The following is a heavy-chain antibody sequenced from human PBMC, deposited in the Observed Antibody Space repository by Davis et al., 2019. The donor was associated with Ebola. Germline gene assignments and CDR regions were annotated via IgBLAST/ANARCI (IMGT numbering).Heavy chain of an antibody. CDR3: ARNYDY. Sequence: PGGSLRLSCAASGFTFSTYNMNWVRQAPGKGLEWVSSISSSSSSIYYADPVKGRFTISRGNAKNSLYLQMNSLRAEDTAVYYCARNYDYWGQGTLVTVSS. CDR1: GFTFSTYN. V-gene: IGHV3-21*01. D-gene: IGHD1-7*01. CDR2: ISSSSSSI. J-gene: IGHJ4*02.